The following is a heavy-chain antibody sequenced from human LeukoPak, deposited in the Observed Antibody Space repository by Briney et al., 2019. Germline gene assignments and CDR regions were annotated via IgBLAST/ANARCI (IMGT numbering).Heavy chain of an antibody. D-gene: IGHD3-3*01. CDR2: IYHSGST. CDR3: ARFYDFWRGYYRGGGYFDY. J-gene: IGHJ4*02. V-gene: IGHV4-4*02. CDR1: GGSISSSNC. Sequence: SETLSLTCAVSGGSISSSNCWSWVRQPPGKGLEWIGEIYHSGSTNYNPSLKSRVTISVDTSKNQFSLKLSSVTAADTAVYYCARFYDFWRGYYRGGGYFDYWGQGTLVTVSS.